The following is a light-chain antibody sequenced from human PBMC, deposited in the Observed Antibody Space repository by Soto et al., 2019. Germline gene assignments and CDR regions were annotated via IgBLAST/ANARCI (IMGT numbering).Light chain of an antibody. J-gene: IGKJ1*01. Sequence: DIVMTQSPDSLAVSLGERATINCKSSQSVLYSSNNKNYLAWYQQKPGQPPKLLIYWASTRESGVPDRFSGSGSRTNFTHTISSLQAEDVAVYYCQQYYSTPWTFGQGTKVEIK. CDR3: QQYYSTPWT. V-gene: IGKV4-1*01. CDR2: WAS. CDR1: QSVLYSSNNKNY.